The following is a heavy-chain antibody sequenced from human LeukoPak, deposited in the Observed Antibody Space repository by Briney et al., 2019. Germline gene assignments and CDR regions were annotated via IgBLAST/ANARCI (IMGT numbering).Heavy chain of an antibody. CDR1: GFTFSSYA. J-gene: IGHJ4*02. CDR2: ISYDGGNK. Sequence: GRSLRLSCAASGFTFSSYAMHWVRQAPGKGLEWVAVISYDGGNKYYADSVKGRFTISRDNSKNTLYLQMNSLRAEDTAVYYCAKDKVVGANQWDYWGQGTLVTVSS. V-gene: IGHV3-30*01. D-gene: IGHD1-26*01. CDR3: AKDKVVGANQWDY.